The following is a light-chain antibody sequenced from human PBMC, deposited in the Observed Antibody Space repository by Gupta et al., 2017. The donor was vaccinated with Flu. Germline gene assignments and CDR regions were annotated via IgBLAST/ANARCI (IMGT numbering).Light chain of an antibody. CDR3: QQYGNSPQT. V-gene: IGKV3-20*01. CDR2: GAS. CDR1: QSVSSNF. Sequence: EIVLTQSPGTLSLSPGERATLSCRASQSVSSNFLAWYQQKPGQAPRLLNYGASSRATGIPDRFSGSGSGTDFTLTITRLEPEDFAVYFCQQYGNSPQTCGQGTKLEIK. J-gene: IGKJ2*01.